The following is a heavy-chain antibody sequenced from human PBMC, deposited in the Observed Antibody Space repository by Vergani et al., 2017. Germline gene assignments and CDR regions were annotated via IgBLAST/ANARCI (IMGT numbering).Heavy chain of an antibody. D-gene: IGHD3-10*01. CDR3: ARGQVSDAFDI. J-gene: IGHJ3*02. Sequence: QVQLVQSGAEVKKPGASVKVSCKASGYTFTSYYMHWVRQAPGQGLEWMGIINPSGGSTSYAQKFQGRVTITADKSTSTAYMELSSLRSEDTAVYYCARGQVSDAFDIWGQGTMVTVSS. V-gene: IGHV1-46*01. CDR2: INPSGGST. CDR1: GYTFTSYY.